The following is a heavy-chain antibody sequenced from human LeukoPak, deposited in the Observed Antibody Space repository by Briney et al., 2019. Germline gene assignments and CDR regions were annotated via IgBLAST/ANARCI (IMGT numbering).Heavy chain of an antibody. CDR1: GFTFSSYA. D-gene: IGHD1-26*01. CDR3: AKRSGSYLYYFDY. CDR2: ISGSGGST. V-gene: IGHV3-23*01. Sequence: GGSLRLSCAASGFTFSSYAMTWVRQAAGKGLEWVSAISGSGGSTYYADSVKGRFTISRDNSKNTLYLQMNSLRAEDMAVYYCAKRSGSYLYYFDYWGQGTLVTVSS. J-gene: IGHJ4*02.